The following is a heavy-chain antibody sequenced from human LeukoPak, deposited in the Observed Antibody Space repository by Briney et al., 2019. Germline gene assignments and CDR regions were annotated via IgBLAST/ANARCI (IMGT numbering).Heavy chain of an antibody. Sequence: ASVKVSCKASGYTFTSYGISWVRQAPGQGLEWMGWISAYNGNTNYAQKFQGRVTMTEDTSTDTAYMELSSLRSEDTAVYYCATSNYYGSAHFDYWGQGTLVTVSS. CDR2: ISAYNGNT. V-gene: IGHV1-18*01. CDR3: ATSNYYGSAHFDY. CDR1: GYTFTSYG. J-gene: IGHJ4*02. D-gene: IGHD3-10*01.